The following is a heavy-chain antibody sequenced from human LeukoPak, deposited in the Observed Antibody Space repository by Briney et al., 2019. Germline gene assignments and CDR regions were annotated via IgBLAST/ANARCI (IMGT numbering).Heavy chain of an antibody. V-gene: IGHV1-2*02. J-gene: IGHJ6*03. Sequence: RASVKVSCKASGYTFTGYYMHWVRQAPGQGLEWMGWINPNSGGTNYAQKFQGRVTMTRDTSISTAYMELSRLRSDDTAVYYCARSLGYSGYTYYYYYYMDVWGKGTTVTVSS. CDR1: GYTFTGYY. D-gene: IGHD5-12*01. CDR2: INPNSGGT. CDR3: ARSLGYSGYTYYYYYYMDV.